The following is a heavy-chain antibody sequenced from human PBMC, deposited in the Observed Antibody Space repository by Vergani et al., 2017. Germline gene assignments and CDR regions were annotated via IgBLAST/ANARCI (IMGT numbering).Heavy chain of an antibody. D-gene: IGHD4-23*01. CDR2: ISSSSSYI. V-gene: IGHV3-21*01. Sequence: EVQLLESGGGLVQPGGSLRLSCAASGFTFSSYAMSWVRQAPGKGLEWVSSISSSSSYIYYADSVKGRFTISRDNAKNSLYLQMNSLRAEDTAVYYCARDFDSVDDYGGFFPFDYWGQGTLVTVSS. CDR3: ARDFDSVDDYGGFFPFDY. CDR1: GFTFSSYA. J-gene: IGHJ4*02.